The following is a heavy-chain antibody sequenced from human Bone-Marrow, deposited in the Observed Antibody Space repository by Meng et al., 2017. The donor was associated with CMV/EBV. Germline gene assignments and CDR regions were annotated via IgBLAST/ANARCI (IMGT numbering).Heavy chain of an antibody. CDR3: APRAVVRGVRVGLNWFDP. D-gene: IGHD3-10*01. V-gene: IGHV3-23*01. CDR2: ITDTSTFI. Sequence: GGSLRLSCAASGFPFTSYTMNWVRQAPGRGLEWVASITDTSTFIYYKDSVKGRFTISRDNSKNTLYLQMNSLRAEDTAVYYCAPRAVVRGVRVGLNWFDPWGQGTLVTVSS. CDR1: GFPFTSYT. J-gene: IGHJ5*02.